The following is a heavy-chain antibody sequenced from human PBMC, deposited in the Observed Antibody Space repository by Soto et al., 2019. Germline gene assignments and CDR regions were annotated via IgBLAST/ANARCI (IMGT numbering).Heavy chain of an antibody. CDR1: GFTFSTYA. CDR3: AKVSSSWYAGFFDL. V-gene: IGHV3-23*05. D-gene: IGHD6-13*01. J-gene: IGHJ4*02. Sequence: GGSLRLSCAASGFTFSTYAMSWVRQAPGKGLEWVSTIDNSGGITYYADSVKGRFTISRDNSMNTLYLQMNTLRAEDTAIYYCAKVSSSWYAGFFDLWGQGTLVTVSS. CDR2: IDNSGGIT.